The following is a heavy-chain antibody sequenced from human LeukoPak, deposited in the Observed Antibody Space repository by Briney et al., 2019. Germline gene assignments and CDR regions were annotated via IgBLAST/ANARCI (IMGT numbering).Heavy chain of an antibody. J-gene: IGHJ6*02. CDR2: ISAYNGYT. CDR1: GYTFTSYG. CDR3: ARDIRDGVDFWSGHPMDYYYGMDV. D-gene: IGHD3-3*01. Sequence: ASVKVSCKASGYTFTSYGISWVRQAPGQGLEWMGWISAYNGYTNYAQKLQGRVTMTTDTSTSTAYMELRSLRSDDTAVYYCARDIRDGVDFWSGHPMDYYYGMDVWGQGTTVTVSS. V-gene: IGHV1-18*01.